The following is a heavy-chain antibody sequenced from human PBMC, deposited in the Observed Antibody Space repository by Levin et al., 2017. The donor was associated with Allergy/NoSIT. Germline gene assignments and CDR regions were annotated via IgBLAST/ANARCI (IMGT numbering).Heavy chain of an antibody. CDR2: VSQDGNEK. CDR1: GFSFTNYW. Sequence: GGSLRFSCAPSGFSFTNYWMRWIRQAPGKGLEWVASVSQDGNEKYYVDSVKGRFTISRDNAKNSLYLQMNSLRAEDTAVYYCARAITVSGAVAYMDVWGKGTTVTVSS. CDR3: ARAITVSGAVAYMDV. D-gene: IGHD3-3*01. V-gene: IGHV3-7*03. J-gene: IGHJ6*03.